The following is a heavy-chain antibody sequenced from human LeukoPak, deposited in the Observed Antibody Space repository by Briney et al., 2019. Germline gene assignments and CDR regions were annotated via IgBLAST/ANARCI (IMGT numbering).Heavy chain of an antibody. D-gene: IGHD2-15*01. CDR1: GFTDSSNF. CDR3: ARGGVVVAAIDAFDI. Sequence: GGSLRLSCAASGFTDSSNFMSWVRQAPGKGLEWVSLIYSGGSTYYADSVKGRFTISRDISKNTLFLQLNSLRAEDTAVYYCARGGVVVAAIDAFDIWGQGTLVTVSS. V-gene: IGHV3-66*01. J-gene: IGHJ3*02. CDR2: IYSGGST.